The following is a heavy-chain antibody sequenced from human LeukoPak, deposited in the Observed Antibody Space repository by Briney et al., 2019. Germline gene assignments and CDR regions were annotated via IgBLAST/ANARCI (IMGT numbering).Heavy chain of an antibody. CDR3: VKRLNNYFDY. CDR1: GFTFSSYW. CDR2: INSDGSST. V-gene: IGHV3-74*01. Sequence: PGGSLRLSCAASGFTFSSYWMHWVRQAPGKGLVWVSHINSDGSSTSFADSVKGRFTISRDNAKSTLYLQMNSLRAEDTAVYYCVKRLNNYFDYWGQGTLVTVSS. D-gene: IGHD4/OR15-4a*01. J-gene: IGHJ4*02.